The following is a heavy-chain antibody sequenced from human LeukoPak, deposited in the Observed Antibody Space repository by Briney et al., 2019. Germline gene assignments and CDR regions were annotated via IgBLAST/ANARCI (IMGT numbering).Heavy chain of an antibody. J-gene: IGHJ3*02. D-gene: IGHD3-3*01. CDR3: ARDLYYDFCCGAFDI. CDR1: GGTFSSYA. V-gene: IGHV1-69*13. Sequence: VASVKVSCKASGGTFSSYAISWVRQAPGQGLEWMGGIIPIFGTANYAQKFQGRVTITADESTSTAYMELSSLRSEDTAVYYCARDLYYDFCCGAFDIWGQGTMVTVSS. CDR2: IIPIFGTA.